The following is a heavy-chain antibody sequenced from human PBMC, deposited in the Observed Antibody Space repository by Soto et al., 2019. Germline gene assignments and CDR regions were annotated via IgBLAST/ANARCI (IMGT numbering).Heavy chain of an antibody. CDR1: GDTFSFYT. J-gene: IGHJ4*02. CDR3: ATSYGSGYRAFDS. CDR2: INPILSMS. Sequence: QLVQSGAEVQKPGSSVKVSCKASGDTFSFYTINWVRQAPGLGLEWVGRINPILSMSNYAQKFQGRVTMTADKSTNTAYMELRSLRSEDTAMYFCATSYGSGYRAFDSWGQGALVTVSS. D-gene: IGHD3-10*01. V-gene: IGHV1-69*02.